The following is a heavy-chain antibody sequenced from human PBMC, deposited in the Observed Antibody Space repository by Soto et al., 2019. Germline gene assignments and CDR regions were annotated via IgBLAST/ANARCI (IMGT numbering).Heavy chain of an antibody. CDR1: GGSIGSYY. V-gene: IGHV4-59*01. J-gene: IGHJ3*02. Sequence: PSETLSLTCTVSGGSIGSYYWSWIRQSPGKGLEWIGYIYYSGSTNYNPSLKSRVTISVDTSKNQFSLKLSSVTAADTAVYYCARERGGSRDAFDIWGQGTMVTVSS. D-gene: IGHD1-26*01. CDR2: IYYSGST. CDR3: ARERGGSRDAFDI.